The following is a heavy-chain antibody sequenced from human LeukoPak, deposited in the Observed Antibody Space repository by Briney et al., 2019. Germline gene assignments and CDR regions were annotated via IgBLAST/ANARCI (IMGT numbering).Heavy chain of an antibody. CDR2: IYYSGST. D-gene: IGHD6-13*01. J-gene: IGHJ4*02. V-gene: IGHV4-59*01. CDR3: ERVTTGSSSWFDY. Sequence: KPSETLSLTCTVSGGSISSYYWSWIRQPPGKGLEWIGYIYYSGSTNYNPSLKSRVTISVDTSKNQFSLKLSSVTAADTAVYYCERVTTGSSSWFDYWGQGTLVTVSS. CDR1: GGSISSYY.